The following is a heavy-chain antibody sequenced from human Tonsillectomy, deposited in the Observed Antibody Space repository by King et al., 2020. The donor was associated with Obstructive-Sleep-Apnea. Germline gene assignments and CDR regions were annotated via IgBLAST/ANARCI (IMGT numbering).Heavy chain of an antibody. D-gene: IGHD3-22*01. Sequence: QLVKSGAEVKKPGESLRISCKGSGYNFTNYWISWVRQMPGKGLEWMGRIDLSDSYTNYSPSFQGHVTISADTSISTAYLQWSSLKASDTAVYYCARRADYYDISGYYFDYWGQGTLVTVSS. J-gene: IGHJ4*02. CDR2: IDLSDSYT. V-gene: IGHV5-10-1*01. CDR1: GYNFTNYW. CDR3: ARRADYYDISGYYFDY.